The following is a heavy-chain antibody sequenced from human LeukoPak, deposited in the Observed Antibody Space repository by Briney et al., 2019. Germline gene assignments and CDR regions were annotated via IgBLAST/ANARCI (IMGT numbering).Heavy chain of an antibody. CDR3: ARVFTMVRGVMYYYYYMDV. D-gene: IGHD3-10*01. CDR1: GGTFSSYA. J-gene: IGHJ6*03. CDR2: IIPIFGTA. Sequence: GASVKVPCKASGGTFSSYAISWVRQAPGQGLEWMGGIIPIFGTANYAQKFQGRVTITADKSTSTAYMELSSLRSEDTAVYYCARVFTMVRGVMYYYYYMDVWGKGTTVTVSS. V-gene: IGHV1-69*06.